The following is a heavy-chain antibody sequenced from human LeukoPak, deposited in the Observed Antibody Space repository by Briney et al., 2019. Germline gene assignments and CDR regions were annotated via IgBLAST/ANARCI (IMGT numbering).Heavy chain of an antibody. D-gene: IGHD3-3*01. CDR1: GGSFSGYY. Sequence: KSSETLSLTCAVYGGSFSGYYWNWLRHSPGKGLEWIGEINHSGSTNYNPSLKSRVTISVDTSKNQFSLKLSSVTAADTAVYYCARKIRLTTFYWFDPWGQGTLVTVSS. V-gene: IGHV4-34*01. CDR2: INHSGST. J-gene: IGHJ5*02. CDR3: ARKIRLTTFYWFDP.